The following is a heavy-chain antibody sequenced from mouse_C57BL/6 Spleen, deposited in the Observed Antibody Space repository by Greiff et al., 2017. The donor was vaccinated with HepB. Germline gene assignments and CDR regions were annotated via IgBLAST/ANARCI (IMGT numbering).Heavy chain of an antibody. CDR2: ISYDGSN. Sequence: ESGPGLVKPSQSLSLTCSVTGYSITSGYYWNWIRQFPGNKLEWMGYISYDGSNNYNPSLKNRISITRDTSKNQFFLKLNSVTTEDTATYYCARDSSGYRAYWGQGTLVTVSA. CDR1: GYSITSGYY. D-gene: IGHD3-2*02. V-gene: IGHV3-6*01. J-gene: IGHJ3*01. CDR3: ARDSSGYRAY.